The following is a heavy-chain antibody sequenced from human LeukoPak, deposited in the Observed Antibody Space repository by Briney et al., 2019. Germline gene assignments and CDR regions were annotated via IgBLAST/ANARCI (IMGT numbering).Heavy chain of an antibody. V-gene: IGHV1-2*02. CDR1: GYTFTGYY. CDR2: INPNSGGT. D-gene: IGHD4-11*01. Sequence: GASVKVPCKASGYTFTGYYMHWVRQAPGQGLEWMGWINPNSGGTNYAQKFQGRVTMTRDTSISTAYMELSRLRSDDTAVYYCAREGYSNSPYDAFDIWGQGTMVTVSS. J-gene: IGHJ3*02. CDR3: AREGYSNSPYDAFDI.